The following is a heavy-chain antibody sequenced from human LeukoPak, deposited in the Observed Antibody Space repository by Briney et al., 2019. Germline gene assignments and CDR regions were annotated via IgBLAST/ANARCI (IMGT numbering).Heavy chain of an antibody. V-gene: IGHV1-2*06. CDR2: INPNSGGT. CDR1: GYTFTGYS. D-gene: IGHD6-13*01. CDR3: ARATRAAAGSLGY. J-gene: IGHJ4*02. Sequence: GASVKVSCKASGYTFTGYSMHWVRQAPGQGLEWMGRINPNSGGTNYAQKFQGRVTMTRDTSISTAYMELSRLRSDGTAVYYCARATRAAAGSLGYWGQGTLVTVSS.